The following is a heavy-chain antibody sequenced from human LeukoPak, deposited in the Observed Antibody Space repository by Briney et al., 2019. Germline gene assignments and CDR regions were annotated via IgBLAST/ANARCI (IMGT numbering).Heavy chain of an antibody. J-gene: IGHJ3*02. CDR1: GYSFTSYW. CDR2: IYPTDSDT. V-gene: IGHV5-51*01. Sequence: GESLKISCKGSGYSFTSYWIGWVRQMPGKGLEWMGIIYPTDSDTRYSPSFQGQVTISADKSISTAYLQWSSLKASDTAMHYCARPCTTCYGLDAFDIWGPGTMVTVSS. CDR3: ARPCTTCYGLDAFDI. D-gene: IGHD2-2*01.